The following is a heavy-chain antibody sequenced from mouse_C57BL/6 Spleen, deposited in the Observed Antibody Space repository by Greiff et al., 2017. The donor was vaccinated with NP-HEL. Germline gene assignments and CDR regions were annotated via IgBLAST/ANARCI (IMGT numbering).Heavy chain of an antibody. V-gene: IGHV6-3*01. CDR3: TKTAQASGFAY. Sequence: EVQLVESGGGLVQPGGSMKLSCVASGFTFSNYWMNWVRQSPEKGLEWVAQISLKSDNYATHYAESVKGRFTISRDDSKSSVYLQMNNLRAEDTGMYYCTKTAQASGFAYWGQGTLVTVSA. D-gene: IGHD3-2*02. CDR2: ISLKSDNYAT. J-gene: IGHJ3*01. CDR1: GFTFSNYW.